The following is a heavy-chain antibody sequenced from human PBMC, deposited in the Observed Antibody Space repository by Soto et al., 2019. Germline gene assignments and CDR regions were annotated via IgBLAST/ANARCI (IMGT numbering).Heavy chain of an antibody. J-gene: IGHJ4*02. Sequence: EVQLVESGGGLVQPGNSLRLSCAASGFTFSGHFMTWVRQAPGKGLEWVANINEDGSEKYYVDSVKGRFTISRDNAKNSLYLQLNILRVEDTAVYYCARAYPLNWGQGTLVTVSS. CDR1: GFTFSGHF. CDR3: ARAYPLN. V-gene: IGHV3-7*05. CDR2: INEDGSEK.